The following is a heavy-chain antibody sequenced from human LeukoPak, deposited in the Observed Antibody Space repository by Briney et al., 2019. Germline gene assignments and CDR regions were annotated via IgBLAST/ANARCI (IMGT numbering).Heavy chain of an antibody. CDR2: IKDDGSEK. D-gene: IGHD1-1*01. CDR1: GFTFSDFW. V-gene: IGHV3-7*01. Sequence: GGSLRLSCAASGFTFSDFWMSWVRQTPGKGLEWVAHIKDDGSEKSYVDSVNGRFIISRDNAKNSLYLDMNSLRAEDTAIYFCARATRLPDFWGQETLVAVSS. CDR3: ARATRLPDF. J-gene: IGHJ4*02.